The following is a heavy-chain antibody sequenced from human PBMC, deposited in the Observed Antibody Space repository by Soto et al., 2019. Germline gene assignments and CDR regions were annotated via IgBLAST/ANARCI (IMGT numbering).Heavy chain of an antibody. Sequence: KTSETLSLTCTVSGGSISSYYWSWIRQPAGKGLEWIGRIYTSGSTNYNPSLKSRVTMSVDTSKNQFSLKLSSVTAADTAVYYCARATYYYDSSGYYYAHYFDYWGQGTLVTAPQ. CDR3: ARATYYYDSSGYYYAHYFDY. V-gene: IGHV4-4*07. CDR1: GGSISSYY. D-gene: IGHD3-22*01. CDR2: IYTSGST. J-gene: IGHJ4*02.